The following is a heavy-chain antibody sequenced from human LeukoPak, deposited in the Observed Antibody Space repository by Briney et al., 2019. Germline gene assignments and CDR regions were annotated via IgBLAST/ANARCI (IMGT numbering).Heavy chain of an antibody. CDR3: AKDLRSLYESGNYGWFDP. J-gene: IGHJ5*02. D-gene: IGHD3-10*01. CDR1: GFIFNSYG. CDR2: IWNDGSNI. V-gene: IGHV3-33*06. Sequence: PGRSLRLSCAASGFIFNSYGMHWVRQAPGKGLEWVAVIWNDGSNIYYADSVKGRFTISRDNSKNTLYLQMNSLRAEDTAVYYCAKDLRSLYESGNYGWFDPWGQGALVTVSS.